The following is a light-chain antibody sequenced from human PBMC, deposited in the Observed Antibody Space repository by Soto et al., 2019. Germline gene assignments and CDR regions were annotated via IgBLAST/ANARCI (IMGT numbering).Light chain of an antibody. J-gene: IGKJ3*01. Sequence: DIVMTQSPDSLAVSLGERATINCKSSQSVLYSSNNKNYLAWYQQKPGQPPKLLIYWASTRESGVPDRFSGSGSGTDFTLTISSLQAEDVAVYYCQQYYSTLFTFGPGTKVDFK. CDR1: QSVLYSSNNKNY. CDR3: QQYYSTLFT. V-gene: IGKV4-1*01. CDR2: WAS.